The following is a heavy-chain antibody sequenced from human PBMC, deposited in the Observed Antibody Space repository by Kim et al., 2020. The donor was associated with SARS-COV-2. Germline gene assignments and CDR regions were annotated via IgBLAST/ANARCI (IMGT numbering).Heavy chain of an antibody. CDR2: T. CDR3: ARLSALGAFDI. J-gene: IGHJ3*02. Sequence: TNYNPTLKSRVTISVDTSKNQFSLKLSSVTAADTAVYYCARLSALGAFDIWGQGTMVTVSS. D-gene: IGHD6-13*01. V-gene: IGHV4-59*08.